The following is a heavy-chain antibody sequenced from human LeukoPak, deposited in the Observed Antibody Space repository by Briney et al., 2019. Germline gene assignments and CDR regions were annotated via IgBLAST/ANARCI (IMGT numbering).Heavy chain of an antibody. V-gene: IGHV3-48*04. CDR1: GFTFSSYG. CDR3: ARDHNYAFDN. CDR2: IGISSGNT. Sequence: PGGSLRLSCAASGFTFSSYGMHWVRQAPGKGLEWISYIGISSGNTKYADSVKGRFTISGDNAKNSLYLQMNSLRVEDTAVYYRARDHNYAFDNWGQGTLVTVSS. D-gene: IGHD1-1*01. J-gene: IGHJ4*02.